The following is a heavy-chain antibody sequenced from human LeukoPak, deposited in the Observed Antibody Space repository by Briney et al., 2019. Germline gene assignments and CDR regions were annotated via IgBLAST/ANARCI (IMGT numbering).Heavy chain of an antibody. J-gene: IGHJ4*02. D-gene: IGHD1-26*01. CDR3: ARDPPSGSYYDY. CDR1: GGSISSSSYY. V-gene: IGHV4-39*07. CDR2: IYYSGST. Sequence: SETLSLTCTVSGGSISSSSYYWGWIRQPPGKGLEWIGSIYYSGSTNYNPSLKSRATISVDTSKNQFSLKLSSVTAADTAVYYCARDPPSGSYYDYWGQGTRVTVSS.